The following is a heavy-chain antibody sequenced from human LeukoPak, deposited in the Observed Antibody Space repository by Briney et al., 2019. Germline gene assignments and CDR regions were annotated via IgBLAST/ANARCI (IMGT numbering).Heavy chain of an antibody. CDR3: AGRVTMVRGVIRYGDWFDP. CDR1: GYAFTNYA. D-gene: IGHD3-10*01. CDR2: INTNTGNP. J-gene: IGHJ5*02. Sequence: GASVKVSCKASGYAFTNYAMNWVRQAPGQGLEWMGWINTNTGNPAYAQGFTGRFVFSLDTSVTTAYLQINSLKAEDTAVYYCAGRVTMVRGVIRYGDWFDPWGQGTLVTVSS. V-gene: IGHV7-4-1*02.